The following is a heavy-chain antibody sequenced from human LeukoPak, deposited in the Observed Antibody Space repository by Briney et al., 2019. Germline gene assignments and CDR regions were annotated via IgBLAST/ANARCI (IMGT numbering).Heavy chain of an antibody. Sequence: ASVKVSCKVSGYTLTELSMNWVRQAPGKGMGWKGGFDPEDGETIYAQKFQGRVTMTEDTSTDTAYMELSSLRSEDTAVYYCATALTLRGEYYFDYWGQGTLVTVSS. CDR3: ATALTLRGEYYFDY. CDR1: GYTLTELS. J-gene: IGHJ4*02. CDR2: FDPEDGET. V-gene: IGHV1-24*01. D-gene: IGHD4-17*01.